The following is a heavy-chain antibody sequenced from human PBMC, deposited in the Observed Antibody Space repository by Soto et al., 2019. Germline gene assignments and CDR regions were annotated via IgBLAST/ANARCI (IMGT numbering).Heavy chain of an antibody. CDR3: ARDCYYDSSGYNSPLCFDY. CDR1: GGTFSSYA. Sequence: QVQLVQSGAEVKKPGSSVKVSCKASGGTFSSYAISWVRQAPGQGLEWMGGIIPIFGTANYAQKFQGRVTITADESTSTAYMELSSLRSEDTAVYYCARDCYYDSSGYNSPLCFDYWGQGTLVTVSS. V-gene: IGHV1-69*01. J-gene: IGHJ4*02. CDR2: IIPIFGTA. D-gene: IGHD3-22*01.